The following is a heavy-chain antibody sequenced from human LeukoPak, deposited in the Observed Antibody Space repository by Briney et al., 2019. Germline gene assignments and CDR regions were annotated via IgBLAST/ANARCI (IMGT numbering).Heavy chain of an antibody. V-gene: IGHV3-23*01. J-gene: IGHJ4*02. CDR3: AKDRGCSSTSCYEGTFDY. Sequence: GGSLRLSCAAAGFTFSSYGMSWVRQAPGEGLEWVSSISGSGGNTYYADSVKGRFTISRDNSKNTLFLHLNSLRAEDTAVYYCAKDRGCSSTSCYEGTFDYWGQGTLVTVSS. CDR2: ISGSGGNT. D-gene: IGHD2-2*01. CDR1: GFTFSSYG.